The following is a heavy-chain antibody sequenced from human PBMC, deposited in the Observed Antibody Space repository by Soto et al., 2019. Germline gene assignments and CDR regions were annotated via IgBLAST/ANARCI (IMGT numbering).Heavy chain of an antibody. Sequence: QVQLVQSGAEVKKPGASVKVSCKASGYTFTSYHISWVRQAPGQGLEWMGWISAYNGNTNYAQKLQGRVTMTTDTSSSTAYRELRSLSSVDTAVYYCARDDRPSLTWGQGTLVTGSS. CDR2: ISAYNGNT. CDR1: GYTFTSYH. CDR3: ARDDRPSLT. J-gene: IGHJ5*02. V-gene: IGHV1-18*01. D-gene: IGHD2-2*01.